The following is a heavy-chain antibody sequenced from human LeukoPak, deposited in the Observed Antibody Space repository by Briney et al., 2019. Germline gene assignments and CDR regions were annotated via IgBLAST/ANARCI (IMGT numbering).Heavy chain of an antibody. Sequence: PGGSLRLSCASSGFTFSSYAMSWVRQAPGKGLEWVSAISGSCGSTYYADSVKGRFTISRDNSKNTLYLQMNSLRAEDTAVYYCAKDLGVLRYFDTPNFDYWGQGTLVTVSS. D-gene: IGHD3-9*01. CDR3: AKDLGVLRYFDTPNFDY. CDR1: GFTFSSYA. J-gene: IGHJ4*02. V-gene: IGHV3-23*01. CDR2: ISGSCGST.